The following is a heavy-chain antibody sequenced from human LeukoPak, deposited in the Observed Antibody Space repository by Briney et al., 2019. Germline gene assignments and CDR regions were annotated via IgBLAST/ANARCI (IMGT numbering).Heavy chain of an antibody. CDR1: GYTFTSYA. CDR3: ARDRKELWLQMDY. CDR2: INTGNGNT. Sequence: ASVKVSCKASGYTFTSYAMHWVPQAPGQRLEWMGWINTGNGNTKYSQNFQGRVTITRDTSASTAYMELSSLRSEDTAVYYCARDRKELWLQMDYWGQGTLVTVSS. V-gene: IGHV1-3*04. J-gene: IGHJ4*02. D-gene: IGHD5-18*01.